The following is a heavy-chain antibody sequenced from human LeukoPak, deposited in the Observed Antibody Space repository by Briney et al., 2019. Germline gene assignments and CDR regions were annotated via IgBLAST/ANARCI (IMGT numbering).Heavy chain of an antibody. CDR3: ASNPNYYDSSDYYYY. Sequence: GGSLILSCAASGFTFSSYWMHWVRQAPGKGLVWVSRINTDGSSTSYADSVKGRFTISRDNAKNTLYLQMNSLRAEDTAVYYCASNPNYYDSSDYYYYWGQGTLVTVSS. V-gene: IGHV3-74*01. CDR2: INTDGSST. CDR1: GFTFSSYW. J-gene: IGHJ4*02. D-gene: IGHD3-22*01.